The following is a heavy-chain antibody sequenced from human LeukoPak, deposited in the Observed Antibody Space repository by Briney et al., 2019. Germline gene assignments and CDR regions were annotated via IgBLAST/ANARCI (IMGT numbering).Heavy chain of an antibody. CDR3: ARGTIGYCSSTSCHIDY. CDR2: IYYSGST. D-gene: IGHD2-2*02. V-gene: IGHV4-39*01. CDR1: GGSISSSSYY. J-gene: IGHJ4*02. Sequence: SETLSLTCTVSGGSISSSSYYWGWIRQPPGKGLEWIGSIYYSGSTYYNPSLKSRVTISVDTSKNQFSLKLSSVTAADTAVYYCARGTIGYCSSTSCHIDYWGQGTLVTVSS.